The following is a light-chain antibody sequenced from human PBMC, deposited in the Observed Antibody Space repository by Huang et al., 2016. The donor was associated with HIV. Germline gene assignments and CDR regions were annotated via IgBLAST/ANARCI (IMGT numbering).Light chain of an antibody. Sequence: DILMTQSPLTLSGSVGARVTITCRASQSVSGWLALYQQTSGKAPKLLIYGASTLERGVPSRFSGSGSGTEFTLTISSLQPDDFATYFCQQYDTYPWTFGQGTEV. CDR2: GAS. V-gene: IGKV1-5*01. CDR3: QQYDTYPWT. CDR1: QSVSGW. J-gene: IGKJ1*01.